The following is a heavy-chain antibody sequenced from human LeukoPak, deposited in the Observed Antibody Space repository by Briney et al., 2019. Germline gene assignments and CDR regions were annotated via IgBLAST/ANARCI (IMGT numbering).Heavy chain of an antibody. CDR3: ARGYSCSSGLDYFDY. Sequence: PWGSLRLSCAASGFTFSSYSMNWVRQAPGKGLEWVSSISSSSSYIYYADSVKGRFTISRDNAKNSLYLQMNSLRAEDTAVYYCARGYSCSSGLDYFDYWGQGTLVTVSS. V-gene: IGHV3-21*01. CDR1: GFTFSSYS. D-gene: IGHD6-6*01. J-gene: IGHJ4*02. CDR2: ISSSSSYI.